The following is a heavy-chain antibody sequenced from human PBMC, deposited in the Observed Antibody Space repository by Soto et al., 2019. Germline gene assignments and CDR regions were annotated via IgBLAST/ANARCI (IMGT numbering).Heavy chain of an antibody. CDR3: AKGGLGSSTWYKWGDFYYYYGMDV. CDR2: ISYDGSNK. V-gene: IGHV3-30*18. J-gene: IGHJ6*02. Sequence: QVQLVESGGGVVQPGRSLRLSCAASGFTFSSYGMHWVRQAPGKGLEWVAVISYDGSNKYHADSVKGRFTISRDNSKKTLYLQMNSLRAEDTAVYYCAKGGLGSSTWYKWGDFYYYYGMDVWGQGTTVTVSS. CDR1: GFTFSSYG. D-gene: IGHD6-13*01.